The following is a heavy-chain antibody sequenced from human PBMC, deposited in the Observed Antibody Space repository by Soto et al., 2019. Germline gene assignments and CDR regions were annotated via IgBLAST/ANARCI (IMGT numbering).Heavy chain of an antibody. CDR2: IRKKVNSYTT. CDR1: GFIFSGYC. J-gene: IGHJ3*02. CDR3: ARHSRYDCATCDAFDI. D-gene: IGHD2-21*02. V-gene: IGHV3-72*01. Sequence: GGSLRLSCAGSGFIFSGYCMDWVRQAPGKGLEWVGRIRKKVNSYTTEYAASVKGRFTISREDSKDSLYLQMNSLKTEDTAVYYCARHSRYDCATCDAFDIWGQGTLVTVSS.